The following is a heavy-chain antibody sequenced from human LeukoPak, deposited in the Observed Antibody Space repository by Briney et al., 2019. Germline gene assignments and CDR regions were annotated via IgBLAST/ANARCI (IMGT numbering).Heavy chain of an antibody. V-gene: IGHV3-21*01. Sequence: GGSLRLSCAASGFTFSNYSMNWVRQAPGKGLEWVSSISSGSSIIYYADSVKGRFTISRDNSKNSLYLQMNSLRAQDTAVYYCARDFSSGWPKYYYYNNTAVWGKGTPVTVSS. J-gene: IGHJ6*03. D-gene: IGHD6-19*01. CDR2: ISSGSSII. CDR1: GFTFSNYS. CDR3: ARDFSSGWPKYYYYNNTAV.